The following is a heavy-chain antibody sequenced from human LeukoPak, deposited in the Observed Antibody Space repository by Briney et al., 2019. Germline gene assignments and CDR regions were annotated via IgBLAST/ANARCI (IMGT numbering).Heavy chain of an antibody. CDR2: TSVRTNNR. D-gene: IGHD4-11*01. J-gene: IGHJ3*02. Sequence: GGSLRLSCATSGFTFSSYNMNWVRQAPGKGLEWVSATSVRTNNRYHADSVKGRFTISRDNAKNSLYLQVNSLRAEDTAVYYCAREPTTTHDALDIWGPGTMVTVSS. CDR3: AREPTTTHDALDI. CDR1: GFTFSSYN. V-gene: IGHV3-21*01.